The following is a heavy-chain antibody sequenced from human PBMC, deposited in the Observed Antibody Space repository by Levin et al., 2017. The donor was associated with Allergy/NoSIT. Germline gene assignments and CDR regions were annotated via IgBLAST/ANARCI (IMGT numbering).Heavy chain of an antibody. CDR2: IYPGDSDT. CDR3: ARRGTRDYYYYMDV. J-gene: IGHJ6*03. CDR1: GYSFTSYW. D-gene: IGHD1-1*01. V-gene: IGHV5-51*01. Sequence: SYQGSGYSFTSYWIGWVRQMPGKGLEWMGIIYPGDSDTRYSPSFQGQVTISADKSISTAYLQWSSLKASDTAIYYCARRGTRDYYYYMDVWGKGTTVTVSS.